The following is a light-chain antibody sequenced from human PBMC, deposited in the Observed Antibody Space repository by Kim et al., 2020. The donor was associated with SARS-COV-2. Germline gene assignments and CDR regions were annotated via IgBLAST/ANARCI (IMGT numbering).Light chain of an antibody. CDR1: QTIGKS. V-gene: IGKV1-39*01. CDR3: QQLFTTPLT. CDR2: DAS. Sequence: DIQMTQSPSQLSASIGDTVTMTCRASQTIGKSVNWYQQKPGIAPNIVIFDASSLETGVPSRFSGSVSGVDFTLTISSLQPDDRGTYYCQQLFTTPLTVGQETRLEIK. J-gene: IGKJ5*01.